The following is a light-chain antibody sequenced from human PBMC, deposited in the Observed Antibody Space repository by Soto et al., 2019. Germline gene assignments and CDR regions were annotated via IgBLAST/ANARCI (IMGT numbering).Light chain of an antibody. V-gene: IGKV3-11*01. CDR2: FAS. CDR1: HSVGGL. J-gene: IGKJ1*01. CDR3: QQRSSWPWT. Sequence: EIVLTQSPATLSLSPGDRATLSCRASHSVGGLLAWYQQKPGQAPRLLIYFASNRASGIPDRFGGSWSGTDFTLTIDSLEPEDFALFYCQQRSSWPWTFGQGTRVEIK.